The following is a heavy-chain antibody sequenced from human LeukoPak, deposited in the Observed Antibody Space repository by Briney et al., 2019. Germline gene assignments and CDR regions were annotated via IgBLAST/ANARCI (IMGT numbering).Heavy chain of an antibody. CDR2: INHSGST. J-gene: IGHJ4*02. D-gene: IGHD5-12*01. V-gene: IGHV4-34*01. Sequence: PSETLSLTCAVYGGSFSGYYWSWMRQPPGKGLEWIGEINHSGSTDYNPSLKSRVTISVDTSKNQFSLKLSSVTAADTAVYYCARGPRYSGYDLNYWGQGTLVTVSS. CDR3: ARGPRYSGYDLNY. CDR1: GGSFSGYY.